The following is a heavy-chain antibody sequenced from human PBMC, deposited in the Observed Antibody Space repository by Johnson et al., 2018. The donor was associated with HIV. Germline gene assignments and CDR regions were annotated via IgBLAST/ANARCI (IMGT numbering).Heavy chain of an antibody. V-gene: IGHV3-30*03. Sequence: QVQLVESGGGVVQPGRSLRLSCAASGFTFSSYGLHWVRQAPGKGLEWVAGISFAGTNLYYADSVRGRFSIPRDNSKNTLYLQMNSLRAEDTALYYCARGYYYDSSGSDDAFDIWGQGTMVTVSS. CDR1: GFTFSSYG. J-gene: IGHJ3*02. CDR2: ISFAGTNL. CDR3: ARGYYYDSSGSDDAFDI. D-gene: IGHD3-22*01.